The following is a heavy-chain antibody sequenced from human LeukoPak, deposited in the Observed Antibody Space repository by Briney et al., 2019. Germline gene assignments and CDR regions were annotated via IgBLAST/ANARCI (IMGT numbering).Heavy chain of an antibody. Sequence: PSETLSLTCTVSGGSISSSTYYWGWIRQPPGKGLEWIGSIYYGGSTYYNSSLKSRVTISVDISKNQFSLKVSSVTAADTAVYYCARDVGHQLSRRNYYAMDVWGQGTTVTVSS. V-gene: IGHV4-39*07. D-gene: IGHD2-2*01. CDR1: GGSISSSTYY. CDR3: ARDVGHQLSRRNYYAMDV. J-gene: IGHJ6*02. CDR2: IYYGGST.